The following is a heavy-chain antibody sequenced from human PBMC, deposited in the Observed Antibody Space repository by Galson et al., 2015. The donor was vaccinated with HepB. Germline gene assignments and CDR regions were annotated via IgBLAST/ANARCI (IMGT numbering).Heavy chain of an antibody. CDR3: ARDKNWNQVDY. V-gene: IGHV3-74*01. J-gene: IGHJ4*02. CDR1: GFTFSSYW. Sequence: ALRLSCAASGFTFSSYWMHWVRQAPGKGPVWVSRINTDGSTTTYADSVKGRFTISRDNGKNTLDLLMNSLRAEDTAVYYCARDKNWNQVDYWGPGTLVTVTS. CDR2: INTDGSTT. D-gene: IGHD1-1*01.